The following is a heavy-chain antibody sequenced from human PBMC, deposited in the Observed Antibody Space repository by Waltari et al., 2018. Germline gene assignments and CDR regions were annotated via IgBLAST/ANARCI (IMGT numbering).Heavy chain of an antibody. D-gene: IGHD3-3*01. CDR2: IYTSGST. CDR1: GGSISSGSYY. J-gene: IGHJ4*02. V-gene: IGHV4-61*09. Sequence: QVQLQESGPGLVKPSQTLSLTCPVSGGSISSGSYYWRWIRQPAGKGLEWIGYIYTSGSTNYNPALKSRVTISVDTSKNQFSLKLSSVTAADTAVYYCARESLELVDFWSGYHYWGQGTLVTVSS. CDR3: ARESLELVDFWSGYHY.